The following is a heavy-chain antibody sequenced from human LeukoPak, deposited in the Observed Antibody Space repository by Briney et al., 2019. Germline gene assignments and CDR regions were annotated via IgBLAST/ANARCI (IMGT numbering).Heavy chain of an antibody. CDR1: GGTFSSYA. J-gene: IGHJ3*02. CDR2: IIPILGIA. V-gene: IGHV1-69*04. D-gene: IGHD3-10*01. Sequence: SVKVSCKASGGTFSSYAISWVRQAPGQGLEWMGRIIPILGIANYAQEFQGRVTITADKSTSTAYMELSSLRSEDMAVYYCAREGITMVRGSAFDIWGQGTMVTVSS. CDR3: AREGITMVRGSAFDI.